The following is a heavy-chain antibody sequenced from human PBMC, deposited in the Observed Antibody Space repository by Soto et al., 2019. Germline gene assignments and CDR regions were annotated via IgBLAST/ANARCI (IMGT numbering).Heavy chain of an antibody. CDR2: ISYDGSYK. CDR1: GFTFSNYG. J-gene: IGHJ4*02. CDR3: AKDSAYCAGDCYPQLSY. V-gene: IGHV3-30*18. D-gene: IGHD2-21*02. Sequence: VQLVESGGGVVQPGRSLRLSCAASGFTFSNYGMHWVRQAPGKGLEWVAVISYDGSYKYYADSVKGRFTISRDNSDNTLYLQMSSLRADDTAVFYCAKDSAYCAGDCYPQLSYWGQGTLVTVSS.